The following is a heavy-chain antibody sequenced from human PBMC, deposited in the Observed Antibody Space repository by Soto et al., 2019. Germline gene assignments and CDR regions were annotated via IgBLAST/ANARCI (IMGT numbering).Heavy chain of an antibody. D-gene: IGHD3-22*01. CDR3: ARNGYDSSGYYSYFQH. CDR2: ISTYNGDT. V-gene: IGHV1-18*01. CDR1: GYNFFSHG. J-gene: IGHJ1*01. Sequence: GASVKVSCKASGYNFFSHGISWVRQAPGQGLEWMGWISTYNGDTNSAQNLQGRVTMTTDTSTSTAYMELRSLRSDDTAVYYCARNGYDSSGYYSYFQHWGQGTLVTVSS.